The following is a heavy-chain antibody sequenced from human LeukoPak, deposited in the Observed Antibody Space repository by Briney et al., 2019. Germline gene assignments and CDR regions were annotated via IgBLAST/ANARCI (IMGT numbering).Heavy chain of an antibody. J-gene: IGHJ4*02. CDR1: GFTVSSNY. D-gene: IGHD6-19*01. V-gene: IGHV3-66*04. CDR2: IYSGGAT. CDR3: ARQVAGPYYFDY. Sequence: GGSLRLSCAASGFTVSSNYMSWVRQAPGKGLEWVSIIYSGGATYHADSVKGRFAISRDNSKNTLYLQMNSLRAEDTAVYHCARQVAGPYYFDYWGQGTLVTVSS.